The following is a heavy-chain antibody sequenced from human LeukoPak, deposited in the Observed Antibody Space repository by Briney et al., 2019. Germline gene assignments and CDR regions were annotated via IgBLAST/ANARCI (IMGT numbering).Heavy chain of an antibody. V-gene: IGHV3-21*01. CDR3: ATYGSGSHYGKDV. J-gene: IGHJ6*02. Sequence: GGSLRLSCAASGFTFSSYSMYWVRKAPGKGLEWVSSISSSSSYIYYADSVKGRFTISRDNAKNSLYLQMNSLRAEDTAVYYCATYGSGSHYGKDVWGQGTTVTVSS. CDR1: GFTFSSYS. CDR2: ISSSSSYI. D-gene: IGHD3-10*01.